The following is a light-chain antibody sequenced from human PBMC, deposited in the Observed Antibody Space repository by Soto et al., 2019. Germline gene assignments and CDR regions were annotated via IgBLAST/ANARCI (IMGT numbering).Light chain of an antibody. CDR2: DNN. V-gene: IGLV1-51*01. CDR1: SSNIGNNY. J-gene: IGLJ1*01. CDR3: GTWDSSLSARV. Sequence: QSVLTQPPSVSAAPGQKVTISCSGSSSNIGNNYVSWYQQLPGTAPKLLIYDNNKRPSGIPDRFSGPKSGTSATLGITGLQSGDEADYYCGTWDSSLSARVFGTGTKVTVL.